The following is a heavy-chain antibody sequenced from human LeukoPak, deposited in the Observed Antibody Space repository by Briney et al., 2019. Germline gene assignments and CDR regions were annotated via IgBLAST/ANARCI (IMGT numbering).Heavy chain of an antibody. CDR3: ARAPITSPFYFDY. D-gene: IGHD2-2*01. J-gene: IGHJ4*02. CDR1: GFAFDAHG. CDR2: INWRGGST. V-gene: IGHV3-20*04. Sequence: GGSLGLSCTASGFAFDAHGMSWVRQVPGKGLEWVSGINWRGGSTGYADPLRGRFTISRDNAKNSLYLQMDSLRAEDTALYYCARAPITSPFYFDYWGQGTLVTVSS.